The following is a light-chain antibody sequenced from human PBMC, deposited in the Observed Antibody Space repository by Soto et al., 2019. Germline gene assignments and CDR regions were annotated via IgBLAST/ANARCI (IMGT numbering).Light chain of an antibody. V-gene: IGKV1-39*01. J-gene: IGKJ1*01. CDR3: KQCYSTLPT. Sequence: EIQMTQSPSSLSASEGDRVSIPCRARQRISSYLNWYQQRPAEDPKLLVYAASSLRSAVPSRLRCSGSETGFTLTIRSLQPEDFAPYYCKQCYSTLPTFAQGTKVNIK. CDR1: QRISSY. CDR2: AAS.